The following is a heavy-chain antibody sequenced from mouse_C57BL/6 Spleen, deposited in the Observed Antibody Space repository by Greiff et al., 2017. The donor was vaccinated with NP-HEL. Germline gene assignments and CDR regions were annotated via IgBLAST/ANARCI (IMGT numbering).Heavy chain of an antibody. CDR3: ARTGKGPWFAY. J-gene: IGHJ3*01. CDR2: ISSGSSTI. CDR1: GFTFSDYG. V-gene: IGHV5-17*01. D-gene: IGHD4-1*01. Sequence: EVKLVESGGGLVKPGGSLKLSCAASGFTFSDYGMHWVRQAPEKGLEWVAYISSGSSTIYYADTVKGRFTISRDNAKNTLFLQMTSLRSEDTAMYYCARTGKGPWFAYWGQGTLVTVSA.